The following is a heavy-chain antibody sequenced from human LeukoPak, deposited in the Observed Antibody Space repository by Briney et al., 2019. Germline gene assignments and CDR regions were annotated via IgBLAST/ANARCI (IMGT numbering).Heavy chain of an antibody. Sequence: GGSLRLSCAASGFTFSSYAMSWVRQAPGKGLEWVSAISGSGGSTYYADSVKGRFTISRDNSKNTLYLQMNSLRAEDTAVYYCAKPDSSGYYSTTYYFDYWGQGTLVTVSS. CDR1: GFTFSSYA. CDR2: ISGSGGST. CDR3: AKPDSSGYYSTTYYFDY. V-gene: IGHV3-23*01. J-gene: IGHJ4*02. D-gene: IGHD3-22*01.